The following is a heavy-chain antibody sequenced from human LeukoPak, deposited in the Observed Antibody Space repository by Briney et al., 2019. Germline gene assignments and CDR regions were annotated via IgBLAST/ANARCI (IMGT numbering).Heavy chain of an antibody. D-gene: IGHD3-9*01. Sequence: ASVKVSCKASGYTFTGYGISWVRQAPGQGLEWMGWISAYNGNTNYAQKLQGRVTMTTDTSTSTAYMELRSLRSDDTAVYYCARDIRYFDWLLLNYGMDVWGQGTTVTVSS. CDR1: GYTFTGYG. V-gene: IGHV1-18*01. J-gene: IGHJ6*02. CDR2: ISAYNGNT. CDR3: ARDIRYFDWLLLNYGMDV.